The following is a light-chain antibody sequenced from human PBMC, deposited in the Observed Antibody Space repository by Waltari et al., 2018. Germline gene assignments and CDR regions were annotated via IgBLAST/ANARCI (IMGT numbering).Light chain of an antibody. V-gene: IGKV1-5*03. Sequence: DIQMTQSPSTLSASVGDRVTITCRASWGVSTWLAWYQQKPGKAPKVLISKASVLESGVPSRFSGSGSDTEFTLTITSLQPDDSATYYCQQYNSYSSTFGQGTKLEIK. CDR1: WGVSTW. CDR3: QQYNSYSST. CDR2: KAS. J-gene: IGKJ2*01.